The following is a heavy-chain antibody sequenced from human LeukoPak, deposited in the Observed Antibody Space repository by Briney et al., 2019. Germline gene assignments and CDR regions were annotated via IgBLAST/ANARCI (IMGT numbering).Heavy chain of an antibody. CDR1: GFTLSDYD. J-gene: IGHJ5*02. CDR3: ARADCSGSTCYLRRSWFDP. V-gene: IGHV3-21*01. D-gene: IGHD2-2*01. Sequence: TGGSLRLSCAASGFTLSDYDMNWVRQAPGKGLEWVSSISTGSRYIYYAYSVKGRFTVSRDDAKNSLYLQMDYLRAEDTAVYYCARADCSGSTCYLRRSWFDPWGQGTLVTVSS. CDR2: ISTGSRYI.